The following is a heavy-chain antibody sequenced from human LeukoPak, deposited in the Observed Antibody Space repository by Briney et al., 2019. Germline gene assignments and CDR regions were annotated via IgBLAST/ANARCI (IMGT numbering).Heavy chain of an antibody. CDR1: GGTFSSYA. V-gene: IGHV1-69*05. CDR2: IIPIFGTA. CDR3: ARSGCGGDCYSYWYFDL. D-gene: IGHD2-21*02. Sequence: ASVTVSCKASGGTFSSYAISWVRQAPGQGLEWMGGIIPIFGTANYAQKFQGRVTITTDESTSTAYMELSSLRSEDTAVYYCARSGCGGDCYSYWYFDLWGRGTLVTVSS. J-gene: IGHJ2*01.